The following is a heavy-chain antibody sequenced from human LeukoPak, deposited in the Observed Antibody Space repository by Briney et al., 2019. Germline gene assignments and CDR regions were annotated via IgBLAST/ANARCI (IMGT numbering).Heavy chain of an antibody. J-gene: IGHJ6*03. V-gene: IGHV4-4*07. Sequence: SETLSLTCTVSGGSLSSYYWSWIRQPAGKGLEWIGRIYTSGSTNYNPSLKSRVTMSVDTSKNQFSLKLSSVTAADTAVYYCARNPREYSSSWSYGYYMDVWGKGTTVTVSS. D-gene: IGHD6-13*01. CDR2: IYTSGST. CDR3: ARNPREYSSSWSYGYYMDV. CDR1: GGSLSSYY.